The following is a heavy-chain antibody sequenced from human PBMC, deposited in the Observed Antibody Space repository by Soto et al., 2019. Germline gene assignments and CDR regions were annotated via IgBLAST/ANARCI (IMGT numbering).Heavy chain of an antibody. D-gene: IGHD3-10*01. CDR3: PRVYYAPLSYYYYGMDV. J-gene: IGHJ6*02. CDR1: GGTFSSYA. V-gene: IGHV1-69*01. Sequence: VXSVKVSCKASGGTFSSYAISWVRQAPGQGLEWMGGTIPIFGTANYAQKFQGRVTITADESTSTAYMELSSLRSEDTAVYYCPRVYYAPLSYYYYGMDVWGQGTTVTVSS. CDR2: TIPIFGTA.